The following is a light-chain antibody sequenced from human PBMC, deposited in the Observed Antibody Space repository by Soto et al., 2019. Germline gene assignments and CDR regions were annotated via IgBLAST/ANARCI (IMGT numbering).Light chain of an antibody. Sequence: EIVMTQSPAPLSVSPGQRATLSCRASQSVGSDLAWYQQKPGQAPRLLIYGASTRATGIPARFSGRGSGTEFALTISSLESEDFAVYYCQQSNNWPFTFGGGTKVEIK. J-gene: IGKJ4*01. CDR2: GAS. V-gene: IGKV3-15*01. CDR3: QQSNNWPFT. CDR1: QSVGSD.